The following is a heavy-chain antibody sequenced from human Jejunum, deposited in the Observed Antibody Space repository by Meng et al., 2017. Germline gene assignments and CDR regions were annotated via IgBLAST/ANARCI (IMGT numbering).Heavy chain of an antibody. J-gene: IGHJ4*02. D-gene: IGHD2-2*01. Sequence: GSLRLSCSVSSYSINSGYYWGWIRQPPGKGLEWIGSIYHSGTTYYNPSLKSRVSISVDTSKNQFSLKLSSVTAADTAVYYCARTSNIACYGFWGQGILVTVSS. CDR2: IYHSGTT. CDR3: ARTSNIACYGF. CDR1: SYSINSGYY. V-gene: IGHV4-38-2*02.